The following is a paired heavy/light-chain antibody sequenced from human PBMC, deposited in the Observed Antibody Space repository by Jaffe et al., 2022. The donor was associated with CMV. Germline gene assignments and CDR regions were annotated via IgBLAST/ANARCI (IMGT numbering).Heavy chain of an antibody. J-gene: IGHJ4*02. V-gene: IGHV3-7*01. CDR1: GFTFSSYW. CDR2: IEKDGNEK. D-gene: IGHD3-3*01. Sequence: QLVESGEGLVQPGGSLRLSCAASGFTFSSYWMSWIRQAPGKGLEWVANIEKDGNEKNYVDSVRGRFTISRDNAKNSLYLQMNRLRAEDTAIYYCAKYDFSHFDSWGQGALVTVSS. CDR3: AKYDFSHFDS.
Light chain of an antibody. Sequence: QSALTQPRSVSGSPGQSVTISCTGTSSDVGAFNYVSWYQQHPGKAPKLMIYNVTERPSGVPARFSGSKSGNTASLTISGLQAEDEADYYCCSFTGRLYVFGTATEVTVL. V-gene: IGLV2-11*01. CDR2: NVT. CDR1: SSDVGAFNY. CDR3: CSFTGRLYV. J-gene: IGLJ1*01.